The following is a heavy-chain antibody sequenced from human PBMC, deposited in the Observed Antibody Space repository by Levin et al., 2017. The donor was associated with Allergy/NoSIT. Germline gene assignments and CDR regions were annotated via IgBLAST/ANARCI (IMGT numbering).Heavy chain of an antibody. J-gene: IGHJ4*02. Sequence: LSLTCAASGFTFSTYRMHWVRQAPGKGLEWVAVVTYDGSHKYFAESVKGRFTISRDNSNNPLYLQMNSLRLEDTAVYFCARGEWELLDHWGQGTLVTVTS. V-gene: IGHV3-30-3*01. CDR1: GFTFSTYR. CDR3: ARGEWELLDH. CDR2: VTYDGSHK. D-gene: IGHD1-26*01.